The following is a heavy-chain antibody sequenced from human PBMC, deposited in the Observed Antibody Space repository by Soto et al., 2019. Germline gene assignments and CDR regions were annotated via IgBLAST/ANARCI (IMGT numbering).Heavy chain of an antibody. CDR2: IYWDDDK. J-gene: IGHJ1*01. V-gene: IGHV2-5*02. D-gene: IGHD1-26*01. CDR1: GFSLSTNGVG. CDR3: AHRVGAPGHFQD. Sequence: GSGPTLVNPTQTLTLTCIFSGFSLSTNGVGVGWIRQPPGKALEWLALIYWDDDKRYSLSVKSRLTISKDTSKKQVVLTMTNMDPEDTATYYCAHRVGAPGHFQDWGQGTLVTVSS.